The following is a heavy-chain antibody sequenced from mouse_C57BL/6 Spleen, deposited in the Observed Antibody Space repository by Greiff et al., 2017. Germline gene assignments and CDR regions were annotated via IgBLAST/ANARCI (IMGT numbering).Heavy chain of an antibody. V-gene: IGHV1-50*01. CDR2: VDPSDSYT. J-gene: IGHJ3*01. CDR3: ARESLFAY. CDR1: GSTFTSYW. Sequence: VQLQQPGAELVKPGASVKLSCKASGSTFTSYWMQWVKQRPGQGLEWIGEVDPSDSYTNYNQKFKGKATLTVDTSSSTAYMQLSSLTSEDSAVYYCARESLFAYWGQGTLVTVPA.